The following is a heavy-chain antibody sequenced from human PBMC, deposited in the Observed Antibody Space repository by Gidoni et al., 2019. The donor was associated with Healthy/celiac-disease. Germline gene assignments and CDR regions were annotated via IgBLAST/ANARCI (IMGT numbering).Heavy chain of an antibody. V-gene: IGHV3-48*01. CDR1: GFTFSSYS. CDR2: ISSSSSTI. CDR3: ARMGCSGGSCYSRSLFDY. D-gene: IGHD2-15*01. Sequence: EVQLVESGGGLVQPGGSLRLSCAASGFTFSSYSMNWVRQAPGKGLEWVSYISSSSSTIYYADSVKGRFTISRDNAKNALYLQMNSLRAEDTAVYYCARMGCSGGSCYSRSLFDYWGQGTLVTVSS. J-gene: IGHJ4*02.